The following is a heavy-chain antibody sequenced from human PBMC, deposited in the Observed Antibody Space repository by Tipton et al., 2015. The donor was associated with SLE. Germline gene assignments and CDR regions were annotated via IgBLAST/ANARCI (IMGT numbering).Heavy chain of an antibody. Sequence: TLSLTCTVSGGSISSYYWSWIRQPPGKGLEWIGDASYSGRPNFNPSLKSRVTVSVDTSKNQISLRLSSVTAADSAVYYCARADGSFLHLFLGVRGKGTTVTVSS. CDR2: ASYSGRP. CDR3: ARADGSFLHLFLGV. J-gene: IGHJ6*01. CDR1: GGSISSYY. V-gene: IGHV4-59*01. D-gene: IGHD3-10*01.